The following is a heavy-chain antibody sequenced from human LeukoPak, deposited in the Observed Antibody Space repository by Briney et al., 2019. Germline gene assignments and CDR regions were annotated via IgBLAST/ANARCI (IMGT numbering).Heavy chain of an antibody. CDR2: ISAFNGHI. J-gene: IGHJ4*02. D-gene: IGHD6-19*01. CDR1: GYGFTNFG. V-gene: IGHV1-18*01. Sequence: ASVKVSCKTSGYGFTNFGVTWVRQAPGQGLEWVGWISAFNGHINYAQKFQDRVTMTTDTSTSTVYMEVKSLRSDDTAVYYCARDRYSSGWYGCDYWGQGTLVTVSS. CDR3: ARDRYSSGWYGCDY.